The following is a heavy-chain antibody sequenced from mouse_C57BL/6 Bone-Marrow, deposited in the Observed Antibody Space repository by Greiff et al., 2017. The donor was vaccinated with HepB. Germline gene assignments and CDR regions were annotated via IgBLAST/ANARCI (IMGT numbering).Heavy chain of an antibody. CDR3: ARPSHYGSSYGYFDV. V-gene: IGHV5-17*01. CDR1: GFTFSDYG. J-gene: IGHJ1*03. D-gene: IGHD1-1*01. Sequence: EVQLVESGGGLVKPGGSLKLSCAASGFTFSDYGMHWVRQAPEKGLEWVAYISSGSSTIYYADTVKGRFTISRDNAKNTLFLQMTSLRSEDTAMYYCARPSHYGSSYGYFDVWGTGTTVTVSS. CDR2: ISSGSSTI.